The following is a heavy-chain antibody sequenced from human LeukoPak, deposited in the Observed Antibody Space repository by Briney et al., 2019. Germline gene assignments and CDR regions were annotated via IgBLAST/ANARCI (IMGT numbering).Heavy chain of an antibody. CDR3: ARRDYGSGSYRYFDD. CDR2: IYPGDSDT. V-gene: IGHV5-51*01. Sequence: GESLKISCETSGYSFSNYWIAWVRQVPGKGLEWMGIIYPGDSDTRYSPSFQGQVTISVDKSVNTAYLQWNSLKVSDTAIYFCARRDYGSGSYRYFDDWGQGTLVTVSS. D-gene: IGHD3-10*01. CDR1: GYSFSNYW. J-gene: IGHJ4*02.